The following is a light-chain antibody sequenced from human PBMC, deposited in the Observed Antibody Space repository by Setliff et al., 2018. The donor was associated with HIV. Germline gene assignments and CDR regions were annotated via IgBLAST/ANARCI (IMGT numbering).Light chain of an antibody. Sequence: QSVLTQSPSVSAAPGQNVTISCAGSTSNIGNNFVSWYQQLPRAVPTLLIYDTYKRPSGIPDRISGSKSGTSATLGITGLQTGDEADYYCATWDTSLSAVLFGGGTKVTVL. CDR3: ATWDTSLSAVL. J-gene: IGLJ2*01. CDR1: TSNIGNNF. CDR2: DTY. V-gene: IGLV1-51*01.